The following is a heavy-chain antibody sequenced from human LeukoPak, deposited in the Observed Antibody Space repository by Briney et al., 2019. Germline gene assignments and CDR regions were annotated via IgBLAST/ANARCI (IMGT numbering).Heavy chain of an antibody. J-gene: IGHJ5*02. CDR1: GYTFTSYY. CDR3: ARDYEDSSGYYYTSNNWFDP. CDR2: IIPIFGTA. Sequence: GASVKVSFKASGYTFTSYYMHWVRQAPGQGLEWMGGIIPIFGTANYAQEFQGRVTITTDESTSTAYMELSSLRSEDTAVYYCARDYEDSSGYYYTSNNWFDPWGQGTLVTVSS. D-gene: IGHD3-22*01. V-gene: IGHV1-69*05.